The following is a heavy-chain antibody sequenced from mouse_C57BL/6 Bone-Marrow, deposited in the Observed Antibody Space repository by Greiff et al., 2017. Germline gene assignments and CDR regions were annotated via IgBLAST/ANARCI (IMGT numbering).Heavy chain of an antibody. D-gene: IGHD2-4*01. V-gene: IGHV1-59*01. Sequence: QVQLQQPGAELVRPGPSVKLSCKASGYTFTSYWMHWVKQRPGQGLEWIGVIDPSDSYTNYNQKFKGKATLTVDTSSSTAYRQLSSLTSEDSAVYYCAICRGLRRFDYWGQGTTLTVSS. CDR1: GYTFTSYW. J-gene: IGHJ2*01. CDR2: IDPSDSYT. CDR3: AICRGLRRFDY.